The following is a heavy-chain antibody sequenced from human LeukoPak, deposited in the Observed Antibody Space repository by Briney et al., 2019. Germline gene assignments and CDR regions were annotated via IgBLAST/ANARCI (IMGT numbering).Heavy chain of an antibody. CDR2: IIPIFGTA. CDR1: GGTFSSYA. CDR3: ALLMVRGPFDY. J-gene: IGHJ4*02. Sequence: SVKVSCKASGGTFSSYAISWVRQAPGQGLEWMGGIIPIFGTANYAQKFQGRVTMTRDTSTSTLYMEVSSLRSEDTAVYYCALLMVRGPFDYWGQGTLVTVSS. V-gene: IGHV1-69*05. D-gene: IGHD2-8*01.